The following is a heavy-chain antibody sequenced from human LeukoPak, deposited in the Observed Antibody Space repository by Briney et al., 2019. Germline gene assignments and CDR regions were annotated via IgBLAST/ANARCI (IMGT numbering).Heavy chain of an antibody. J-gene: IGHJ4*02. Sequence: GGSLRLSCTASGFTFGDYAMSWVRQAPGKGLEWVSGISWNSGSIGYADSVKGRFTISRDNAKNSLYLQMNSLRAEDTALYYCAKDQLGYFDYWGQGTLVTVSS. CDR3: AKDQLGYFDY. V-gene: IGHV3-9*01. D-gene: IGHD3-16*01. CDR1: GFTFGDYA. CDR2: ISWNSGSI.